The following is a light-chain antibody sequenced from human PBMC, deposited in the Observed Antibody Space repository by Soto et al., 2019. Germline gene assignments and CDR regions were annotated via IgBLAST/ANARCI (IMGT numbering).Light chain of an antibody. CDR1: QSVSSN. J-gene: IGKJ4*01. V-gene: IGKV3-15*01. Sequence: EIVMTQSPATLSVSPGERATLSCRASQSVSSNLAWYQQKPGQDPRLLIYGASTRATGIPARFSGSGSGTEFPLTISSLQSEDVAVYYCQQYNNWPPLTFGGGTKVEI. CDR3: QQYNNWPPLT. CDR2: GAS.